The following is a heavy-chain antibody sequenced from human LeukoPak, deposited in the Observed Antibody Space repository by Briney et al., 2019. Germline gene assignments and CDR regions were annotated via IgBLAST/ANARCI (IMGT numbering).Heavy chain of an antibody. CDR2: INPNSDGT. CDR3: ARTYGDSDAFDI. Sequence: ASVKVSCKASGYTFTDYYMHWVRQAPGQGLEWMGWINPNSDGTNYAQKFQGRVTMTRDTSISTAYMELSRLRSDDTAVYYCARTYGDSDAFDIWGQGTMVTVSS. D-gene: IGHD4-17*01. CDR1: GYTFTDYY. J-gene: IGHJ3*02. V-gene: IGHV1-2*02.